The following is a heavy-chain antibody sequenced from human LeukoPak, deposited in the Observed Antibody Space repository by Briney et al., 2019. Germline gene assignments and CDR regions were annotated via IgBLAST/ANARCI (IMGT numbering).Heavy chain of an antibody. V-gene: IGHV4-59*12. Sequence: SETLSLTCTVSGGSISSYYWSWIRQPPGKGLEWIGYIYYSCSTNYNPSLKSRVTISVDTSKNRFSLKLSSVTAADTAVYYCARYYYDSSGYYSLDYWGQGTLVTVSS. J-gene: IGHJ4*02. CDR1: GGSISSYY. D-gene: IGHD3-22*01. CDR3: ARYYYDSSGYYSLDY. CDR2: IYYSCST.